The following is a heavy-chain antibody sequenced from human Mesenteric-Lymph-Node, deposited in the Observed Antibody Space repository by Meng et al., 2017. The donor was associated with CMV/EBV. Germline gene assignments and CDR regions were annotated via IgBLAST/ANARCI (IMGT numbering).Heavy chain of an antibody. V-gene: IGHV3-30*02. CDR1: GFTFSSYG. Sequence: GESLKISCAASGFTFSSYGMHWVRQAPGKGLEWVAFIRDDGSNKYYADSVKGRFTISRDNSKNTLYLQMNSLRAEDTAVYYCAKDHGYCSSTSCYTFDPWGQGTLVTVSS. J-gene: IGHJ5*02. CDR3: AKDHGYCSSTSCYTFDP. CDR2: IRDDGSNK. D-gene: IGHD2-2*02.